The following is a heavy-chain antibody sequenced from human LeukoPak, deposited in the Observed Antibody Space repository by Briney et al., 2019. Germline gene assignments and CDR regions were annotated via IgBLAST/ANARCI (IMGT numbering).Heavy chain of an antibody. V-gene: IGHV3-30*18. D-gene: IGHD3-22*01. J-gene: IGHJ6*02. CDR3: AKAHYYDSGTSFFYYYYAMDV. Sequence: PGGSLRLSCAASGFTFSGNGVHWVRQAPGKGLEWVAVISSDGSNTYYADSVRGRFTISRDNSKNTLYLQMDSLRAEDTAVYYCAKAHYYDSGTSFFYYYYAMDVWGQGTTVTVSS. CDR2: ISSDGSNT. CDR1: GFTFSGNG.